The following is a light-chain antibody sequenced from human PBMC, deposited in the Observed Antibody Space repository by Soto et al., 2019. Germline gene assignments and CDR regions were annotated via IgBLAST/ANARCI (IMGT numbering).Light chain of an antibody. Sequence: EIVLTQSPDTLSLSPGERATLSCRASQSVSSYLAWYQQKPGQAPNLLIYDASNRATGIPARFSGSGSGTDFTLTISSLEPEDFAVYYCQQRSNWPVTFGQGTKVEIK. J-gene: IGKJ1*01. CDR3: QQRSNWPVT. CDR1: QSVSSY. V-gene: IGKV3-11*01. CDR2: DAS.